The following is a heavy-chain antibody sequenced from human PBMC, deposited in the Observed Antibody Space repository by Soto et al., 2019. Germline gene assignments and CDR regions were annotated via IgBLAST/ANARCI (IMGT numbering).Heavy chain of an antibody. Sequence: EVQLLGSGGTLVQVGGSLRLSCVASGFSFSNYAVTWVRQAPGKGLEWVSAISGSGAGTYYAGSVKGRFTISRDNSKNTVHLQMNGLRGEDTALHHCAQRIKSVRHYVGNAMDFWGQGTTVIVS. D-gene: IGHD1-26*01. CDR2: ISGSGAGT. J-gene: IGHJ6*02. CDR3: AQRIKSVRHYVGNAMDF. V-gene: IGHV3-23*01. CDR1: GFSFSNYA.